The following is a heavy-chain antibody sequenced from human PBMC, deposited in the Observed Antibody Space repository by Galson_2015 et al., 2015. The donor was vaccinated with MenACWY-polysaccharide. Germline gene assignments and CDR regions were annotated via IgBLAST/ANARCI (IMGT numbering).Heavy chain of an antibody. Sequence: SVKVSCKASGYTFKSYAIHWVRQAPGQRLEWMGWINVDKGNTKYSQRFQGRVSITRDTSAGTAYMELGGLRSEDTAVYYCARGGTGSLAIDWGQGTLVTVSS. CDR2: INVDKGNT. CDR1: GYTFKSYA. V-gene: IGHV1-3*01. CDR3: ARGGTGSLAID. J-gene: IGHJ4*02. D-gene: IGHD7-27*01.